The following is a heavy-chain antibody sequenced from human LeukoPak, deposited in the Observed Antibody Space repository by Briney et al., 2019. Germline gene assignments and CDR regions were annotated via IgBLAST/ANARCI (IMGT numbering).Heavy chain of an antibody. D-gene: IGHD3-22*01. J-gene: IGHJ5*02. Sequence: SETLSLTCTVSGGSISSYYWSWIRQPPGKGVEWIGYIYYSGSTNYNPSLKSRVTMSVDTSKNQFSLKLSSVTAADTAVYYCARGPDYYDSSPHDTWGQGTLVTVSS. CDR3: ARGPDYYDSSPHDT. CDR1: GGSISSYY. V-gene: IGHV4-59*01. CDR2: IYYSGST.